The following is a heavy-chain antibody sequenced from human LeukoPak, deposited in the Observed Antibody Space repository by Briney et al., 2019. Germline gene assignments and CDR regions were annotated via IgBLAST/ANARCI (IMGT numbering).Heavy chain of an antibody. CDR2: MNPNSGNT. CDR3: ARAGYGGYMDV. V-gene: IGHV1-8*01. CDR1: GDTFTSYD. Sequence: ASVKVSCTASGDTFTSYDINWGRQATGHGLEWRGGMNPNSGNTGYAQKFQGRVTMPRNTSMSTAHMELSSLRCEDTAVFYCARAGYGGYMDVWGQGTTVTVSS. D-gene: IGHD1-26*01. J-gene: IGHJ6*03.